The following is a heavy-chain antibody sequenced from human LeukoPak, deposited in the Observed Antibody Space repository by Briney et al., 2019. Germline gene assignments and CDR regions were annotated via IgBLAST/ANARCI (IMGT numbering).Heavy chain of an antibody. CDR2: TSWKGGII. Sequence: PGGSLRLSCAASGFSFDEHAMHWVPQGPGKGLECVSDTSWKGGIIGYADSVKGRFAISRDNAKNIVSLEMSSLRPDDTAIYYCAKDGRALRTDEPWLDSWGAGTLVTVSS. CDR3: AKDGRALRTDEPWLDS. J-gene: IGHJ4*02. D-gene: IGHD1-1*01. V-gene: IGHV3-9*01. CDR1: GFSFDEHA.